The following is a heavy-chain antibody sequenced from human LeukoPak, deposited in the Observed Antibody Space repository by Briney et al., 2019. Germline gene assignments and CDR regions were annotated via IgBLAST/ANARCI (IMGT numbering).Heavy chain of an antibody. Sequence: PSETLSLTCTVSGDSISSYYWSWIRQPPGKGLEWIGYIYYSGSTNYNPSLKSRVTISVDTSKNQSSLKLSSVTAADTAVYYCARFPRIAARGDWFDPWGQGTLVTVSS. CDR3: ARFPRIAARGDWFDP. D-gene: IGHD6-6*01. CDR1: GDSISSYY. CDR2: IYYSGST. J-gene: IGHJ5*02. V-gene: IGHV4-59*08.